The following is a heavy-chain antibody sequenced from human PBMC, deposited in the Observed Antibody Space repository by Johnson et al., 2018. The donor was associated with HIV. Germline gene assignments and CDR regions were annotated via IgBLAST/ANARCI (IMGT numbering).Heavy chain of an antibody. Sequence: QVQLVESGGGVAQPGRSLRLSCAASRFTFSFYAMHWVRQAPGQGLEWVALILYDGSNKYYADSVKGRFTISRDNSKNTLSLQMNSLRAEDTAVYYCARGYYYDSSGSDDAFDIWGQGTMVTVSS. CDR1: RFTFSFYA. CDR3: ARGYYYDSSGSDDAFDI. D-gene: IGHD3-22*01. J-gene: IGHJ3*02. CDR2: ILYDGSNK. V-gene: IGHV3-30-3*01.